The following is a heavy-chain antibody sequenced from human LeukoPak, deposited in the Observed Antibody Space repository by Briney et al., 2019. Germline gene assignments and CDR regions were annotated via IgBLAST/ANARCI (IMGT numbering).Heavy chain of an antibody. CDR2: IYYTGST. D-gene: IGHD2/OR15-2a*01. CDR1: GGSISGYF. CDR3: ARHDPVGHFLRGMDV. Sequence: SETLSLTCAVSGGSISGYFWSWSRQPPGKGLEWIGYIYYTGSTIYNPSLRSRVTMSVDVSKHQFSLDLTSVTAADTAVYYCARHDPVGHFLRGMDVWGQATTVSVCS. V-gene: IGHV4-59*08. J-gene: IGHJ6*02.